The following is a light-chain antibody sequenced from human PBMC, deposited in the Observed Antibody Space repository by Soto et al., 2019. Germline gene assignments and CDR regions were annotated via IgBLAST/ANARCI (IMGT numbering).Light chain of an antibody. V-gene: IGKV1-39*01. Sequence: DIQMTQSPSSLSASVGDRVTITCRASQSISSYLNWNQQKPGKAPKLLIYAASSLQSGVPSRFSGSGSGTDFTLNISSPQPEDFALYYCQHYPSGHPITFGQGTRLEIK. CDR1: QSISSY. CDR2: AAS. J-gene: IGKJ5*01. CDR3: QHYPSGHPIT.